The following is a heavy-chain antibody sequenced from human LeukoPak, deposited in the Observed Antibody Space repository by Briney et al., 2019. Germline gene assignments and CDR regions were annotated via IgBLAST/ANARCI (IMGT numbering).Heavy chain of an antibody. J-gene: IGHJ4*02. D-gene: IGHD3-10*01. CDR3: AKDLGFGELGLDY. CDR2: IRGSGGST. Sequence: QTGGSLRLSCAASGFTFSSYAMSWVRQAPGKGLEWVSAIRGSGGSTYYADSVKGRFTISRDNSKNTLYLQMNSLRAEDTAVYYCAKDLGFGELGLDYWGQGTLVTVSS. V-gene: IGHV3-23*01. CDR1: GFTFSSYA.